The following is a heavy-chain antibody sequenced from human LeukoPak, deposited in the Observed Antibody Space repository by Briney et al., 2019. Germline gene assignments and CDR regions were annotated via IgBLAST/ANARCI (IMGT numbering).Heavy chain of an antibody. Sequence: PSETLSLTCTVSGGSISSSGYYWGWIRQPPGKGLEWIGSIYYSGSTYYNPSLKSRVTISVDTSKNQFSLKLSSVTAADTAVYYCATGSNIGRAFDIWGQGTMVTVSS. V-gene: IGHV4-39*01. CDR1: GGSISSSGYY. D-gene: IGHD2-8*02. J-gene: IGHJ3*02. CDR3: ATGSNIGRAFDI. CDR2: IYYSGST.